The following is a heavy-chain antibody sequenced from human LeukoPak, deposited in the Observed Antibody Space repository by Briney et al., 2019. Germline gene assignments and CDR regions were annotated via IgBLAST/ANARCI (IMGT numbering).Heavy chain of an antibody. J-gene: IGHJ4*02. CDR3: ARVGSTVAAGTPDY. CDR2: ISGSGSHT. D-gene: IGHD6-13*01. CDR1: GFTFSDYY. Sequence: GGSLRLSCAASGFTFSDYYMSWIRQAPGKGLEWVSYISGSGSHTTYADSVRGRFTISRDNTKNSLSLQVNSLRADDTAVYYCARVGSTVAAGTPDYWGQGTLVTVSS. V-gene: IGHV3-11*06.